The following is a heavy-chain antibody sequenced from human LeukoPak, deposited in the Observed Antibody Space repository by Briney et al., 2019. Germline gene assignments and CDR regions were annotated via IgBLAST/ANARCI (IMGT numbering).Heavy chain of an antibody. CDR3: AGGGDYEIDY. J-gene: IGHJ4*02. Sequence: SETLSLTCTVSGVSIRTYYWNWIRQPPGKGPEWIGYIYRGSTNYNPSFESRVTISVDTSKNQFSLKLSSVTAADTAVYYCAGGGDYEIDYWGQGILVTVSS. V-gene: IGHV4-59*01. CDR2: IYRGST. CDR1: GVSIRTYY. D-gene: IGHD4-17*01.